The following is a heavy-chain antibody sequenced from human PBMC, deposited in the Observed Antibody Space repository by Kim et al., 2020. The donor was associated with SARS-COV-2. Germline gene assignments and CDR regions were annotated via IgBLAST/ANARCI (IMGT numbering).Heavy chain of an antibody. Sequence: SETLSLTCSVSGGSISSGGYYWSWIRQHPGKGLEWIGYIYYSGSTYYNPSLESRVTISVDTSKNQFSLNVSSVTAADTAVYYCARDPLKNPTLFGHYYYYYGMDVWGQGTTVTVSS. D-gene: IGHD3-3*01. CDR1: GGSISSGGYY. CDR2: IYYSGST. J-gene: IGHJ6*02. CDR3: ARDPLKNPTLFGHYYYYYGMDV. V-gene: IGHV4-31*03.